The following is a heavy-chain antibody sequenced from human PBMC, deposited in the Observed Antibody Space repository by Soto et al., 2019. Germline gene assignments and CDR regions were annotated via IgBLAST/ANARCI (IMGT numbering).Heavy chain of an antibody. CDR3: ARAAIAVAALGFDP. V-gene: IGHV1-24*01. J-gene: IGHJ5*02. CDR2: FDPEDGET. CDR1: GYTLTELS. D-gene: IGHD6-19*01. Sequence: ASVKVSCKVSGYTLTELSMHWVRQAPGKGLEWMGGFDPEDGETIYAQKFQGRVTMTEDTSMNTAYMELSSLRSEDTAVYYFARAAIAVAALGFDPWGQGTLVTVSS.